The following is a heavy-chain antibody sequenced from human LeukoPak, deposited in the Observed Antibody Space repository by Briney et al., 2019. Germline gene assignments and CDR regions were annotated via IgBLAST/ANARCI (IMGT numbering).Heavy chain of an antibody. CDR1: GYTFTDSG. J-gene: IGHJ4*02. V-gene: IGHV1-18*01. D-gene: IGHD6-19*01. Sequence: ASLTVSCTTSGYTFTDSGISWVRQAPGLGLEWMGWISTYNGNTHYAQKLQGRVTMTTDTSTRTAYMELRSLRSDDTAMYYCARGIAVAGTGDYWGQGTLVTVSS. CDR3: ARGIAVAGTGDY. CDR2: ISTYNGNT.